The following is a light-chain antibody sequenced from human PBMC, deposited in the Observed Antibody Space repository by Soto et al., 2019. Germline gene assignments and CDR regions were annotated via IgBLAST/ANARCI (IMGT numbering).Light chain of an antibody. CDR3: QQDDISPLT. CDR2: GAS. J-gene: IGKJ4*01. CDR1: QIVSSSY. Sequence: EIVLTQSPGTLSLSPGERATLSCRASQIVSSSYLAWYQQKPGQAPRLLIYGASSRATGIPDKFSGSGSGTDFTLTISRLEPEDFAVYYCQQDDISPLTFGGGTKVEIK. V-gene: IGKV3-20*01.